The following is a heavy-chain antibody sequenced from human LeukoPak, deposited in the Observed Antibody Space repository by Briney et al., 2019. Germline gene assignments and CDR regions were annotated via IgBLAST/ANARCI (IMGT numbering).Heavy chain of an antibody. Sequence: SETLSLTCSVSGDSIRSGTYYWSWIRQPAGKGLEWIGRIYTSGSTSYNPALKSRVTISVDTSKNQFSLKLTSVTAADTAVYYCARGGGATRIDYWGQGTLVTVSS. J-gene: IGHJ4*02. CDR2: IYTSGST. CDR3: ARGGGATRIDY. D-gene: IGHD3-10*01. V-gene: IGHV4-61*02. CDR1: GDSIRSGTYY.